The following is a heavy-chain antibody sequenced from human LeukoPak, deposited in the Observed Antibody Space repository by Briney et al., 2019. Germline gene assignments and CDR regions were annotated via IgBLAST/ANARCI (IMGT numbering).Heavy chain of an antibody. CDR2: MNPNSGNT. CDR1: GYTFTSYD. V-gene: IGHV1-8*01. CDR3: ARGRRKIGGINWFDP. J-gene: IGHJ5*02. Sequence: GASVKVSCKASGYTFTSYDINWVRQATGQGLEWMGWMNPNSGNTGYAQKFQGRVTMTRNTSISTAYMELSSLRSGDTAVYYCARGRRKIGGINWFDPWGQGTLVTVSS.